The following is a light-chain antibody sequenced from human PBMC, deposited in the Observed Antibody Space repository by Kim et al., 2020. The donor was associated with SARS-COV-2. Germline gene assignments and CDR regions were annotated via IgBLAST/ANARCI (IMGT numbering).Light chain of an antibody. Sequence: GQSVTIFCTGTSSDVGDYDYVSWYQHHPDKAPKLIIYDVHKRPSGVPDRFSGSKSDNTASLTISGLQADDEANYYCCSYAGDYTWVFGGGTQLTVL. CDR1: SSDVGDYDY. V-gene: IGLV2-11*01. J-gene: IGLJ3*02. CDR2: DVH. CDR3: CSYAGDYTWV.